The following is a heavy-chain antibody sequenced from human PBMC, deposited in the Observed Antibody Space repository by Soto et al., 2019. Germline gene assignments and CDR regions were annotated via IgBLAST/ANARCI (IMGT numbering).Heavy chain of an antibody. D-gene: IGHD2-2*01. Sequence: EVQLVESGGGLVQPGGSLRLSCAASGFTFSSYSMNWVRQAPGKGLEWVSYISSSSSTIYYADSVKGRFTISRDNAKNSLYLQMNSLRAEDTAVYYCAGEGYCSSTSCYWDYSNYIPNWFDPWGQGTLVTVSS. V-gene: IGHV3-48*01. CDR2: ISSSSSTI. CDR3: AGEGYCSSTSCYWDYSNYIPNWFDP. CDR1: GFTFSSYS. J-gene: IGHJ5*02.